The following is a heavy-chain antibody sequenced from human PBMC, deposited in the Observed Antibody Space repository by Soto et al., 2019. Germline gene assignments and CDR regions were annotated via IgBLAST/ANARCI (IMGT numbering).Heavy chain of an antibody. J-gene: IGHJ6*03. CDR1: GGSISSYY. CDR2: IYYSGST. Sequence: PSETLSLTCTVSGGSISSYYWSWIRQPPGKGLEWIGYIYYSGSTNYNPSLKSRVTISVDTSKNQFSLKLSSVTAADTAVYYCARGLKPHPDFWSGYFFYYYMDVWGKGTTVTVSS. CDR3: ARGLKPHPDFWSGYFFYYYMDV. V-gene: IGHV4-59*01. D-gene: IGHD3-3*01.